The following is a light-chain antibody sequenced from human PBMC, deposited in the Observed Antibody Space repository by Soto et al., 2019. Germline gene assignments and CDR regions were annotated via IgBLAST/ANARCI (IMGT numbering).Light chain of an antibody. CDR1: SSDVGAYNY. CDR2: DVS. J-gene: IGLJ1*01. Sequence: QSALTQPASVSGSPGQSITISCTGTSSDVGAYNYDSWYQQYPGEAPKVIIYDVSHRPAGVSNRFSGSKSGNTASLTISGLQTQDEADYYCRSSTSATTYVFGTGTKVTVL. CDR3: RSSTSATTYV. V-gene: IGLV2-14*01.